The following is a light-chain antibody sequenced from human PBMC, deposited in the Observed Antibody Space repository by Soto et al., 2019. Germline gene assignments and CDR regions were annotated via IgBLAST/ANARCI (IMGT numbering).Light chain of an antibody. CDR3: QQYGSTPWT. Sequence: ETVMTQSPATLSVSPGAGATLSCRASQSLNTNLAWYQQKLGQAPRVLIYGASTRANGIPERFSGRGSGTHFTLTISRLEPEDFAVYYCQQYGSTPWTFGQGTKVDIK. V-gene: IGKV3-20*01. CDR2: GAS. CDR1: QSLNTN. J-gene: IGKJ1*01.